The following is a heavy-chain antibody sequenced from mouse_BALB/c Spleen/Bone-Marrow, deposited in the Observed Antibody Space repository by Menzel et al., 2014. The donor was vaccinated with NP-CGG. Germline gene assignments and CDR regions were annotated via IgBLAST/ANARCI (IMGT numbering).Heavy chain of an antibody. J-gene: IGHJ3*01. CDR1: GYTFXSYD. V-gene: IGHV1S56*01. CDR2: IYPGDGST. CDR3: ARGGGYGNSPWFAY. Sequence: VKLMESGPELVKPGALVKISCKASGYTFXSYDINWVKLRPGQGLEWIGWIYPGDGSTKYNEKFKGKATLTADKSSSTAYMQLSSLTSENSAVYFCARGGGYGNSPWFAYWGQGTLVTVSA. D-gene: IGHD2-10*02.